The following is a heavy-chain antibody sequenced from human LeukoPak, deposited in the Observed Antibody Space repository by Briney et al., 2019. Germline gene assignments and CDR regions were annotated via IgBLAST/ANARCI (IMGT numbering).Heavy chain of an antibody. CDR2: IYYSGST. CDR1: GGSISSSSYY. V-gene: IGHV4-39*01. CDR3: ARLPLDLYHYYMDV. J-gene: IGHJ6*03. Sequence: SETLSLTCTVSGGSISSSSYYWGWIRQPPGKGLEWIGSIYYSGSTYYNPSLKSRVTISVDTSKNQFSLKLSSVTAADTAVYYCARLPLDLYHYYMDVWGKGTTVTISS. D-gene: IGHD3/OR15-3a*01.